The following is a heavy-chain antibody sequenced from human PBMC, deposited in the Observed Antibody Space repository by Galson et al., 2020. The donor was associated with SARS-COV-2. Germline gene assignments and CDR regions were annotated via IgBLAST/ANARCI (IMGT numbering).Heavy chain of an antibody. D-gene: IGHD3-22*01. CDR3: ATHTPYYDSSGYWSPLGY. CDR1: GGTFSSYA. V-gene: IGHV1-69*06. Sequence: ASVMVSCKASGGTFSSYAISWVRQAPGQGLEWMGRIIPIFGTANYAQKFQGRVTITADKSTSTAYMELSSLRSEDTAVYYCATHTPYYDSSGYWSPLGYWGQGTLVTVSS. J-gene: IGHJ4*02. CDR2: IIPIFGTA.